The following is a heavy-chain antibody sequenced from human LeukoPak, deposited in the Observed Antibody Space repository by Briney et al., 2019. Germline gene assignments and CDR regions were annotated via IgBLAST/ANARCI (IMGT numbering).Heavy chain of an antibody. CDR1: GFTFNDYW. V-gene: IGHV3-7*01. CDR2: IKKDGSEK. CDR3: ARGVTVAAN. Sequence: PGGSLRLSCAASGFTFNDYWMTWVRQAPGKGLEWVANIKKDGSEKYYVDSVKGRFTISRDKTENSLYLQMNSMRAEDTAVYYCARGVTVAANWGQGTLVTVSS. J-gene: IGHJ4*02. D-gene: IGHD6-19*01.